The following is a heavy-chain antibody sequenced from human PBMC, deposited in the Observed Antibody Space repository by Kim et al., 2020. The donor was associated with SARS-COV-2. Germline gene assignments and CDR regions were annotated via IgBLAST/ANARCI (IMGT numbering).Heavy chain of an antibody. CDR2: IYPGDSDT. CDR1: GYSFTSYW. CDR3: ARHGPLYSSCWYVDY. Sequence: GESLKISCKGSGYSFTSYWIGWVRQMPGKGLEWMGIIYPGDSDTRYSPSFQGQVTISADKSISTAYLQWSSLKASDTAMYYCARHGPLYSSCWYVDYWGQGTLVTVSS. D-gene: IGHD6-19*01. J-gene: IGHJ4*02. V-gene: IGHV5-51*01.